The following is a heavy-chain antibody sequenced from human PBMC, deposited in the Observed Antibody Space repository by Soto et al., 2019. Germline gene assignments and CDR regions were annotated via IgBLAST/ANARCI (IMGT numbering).Heavy chain of an antibody. Sequence: GPSLRLSCIASGFTLSTYSMTFVRQAPGKGLEWLSYISKSSTTINYADSVKGRFTISRDNAKNSVYLEMSSLRDEDSAVYYCAIDPPNFYYYLMDVWGQGTTVNGSS. CDR1: GFTLSTYS. V-gene: IGHV3-48*02. J-gene: IGHJ6*02. CDR3: AIDPPNFYYYLMDV. CDR2: ISKSSTTI.